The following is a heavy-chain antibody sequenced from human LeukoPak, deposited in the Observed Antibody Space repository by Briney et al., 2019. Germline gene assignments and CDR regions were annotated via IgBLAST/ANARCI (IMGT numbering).Heavy chain of an antibody. CDR1: GFSFSSYG. J-gene: IGHJ4*02. D-gene: IGHD6-6*01. CDR3: ARVRSSSSLTGAFDY. CDR2: IWYDGSNK. V-gene: IGHV3-33*01. Sequence: PGRSLKLSCAASGFSFSSYGMHWARQAPGKGLEWVAVIWYDGSNKYYADSVKGRFTISRDNSKNTLYLQMNSLRAEDTAVYYCARVRSSSSLTGAFDYWGQGTLVTVSS.